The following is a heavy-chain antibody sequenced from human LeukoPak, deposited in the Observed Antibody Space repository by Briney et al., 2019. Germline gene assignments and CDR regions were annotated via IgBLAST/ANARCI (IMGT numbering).Heavy chain of an antibody. CDR1: GGSFSGYY. J-gene: IGHJ4*02. CDR2: INHSGST. Sequence: SETLSLTCAVYGGSFSGYYWSWIRQPPGKGLEWIGEINHSGSTNYNPSLKSRVTISVDTSKNQFSLKLSSVTAADTAVYYCANIVGATNGDYWAREPWSPSPQ. CDR3: ANIVGATNGDY. V-gene: IGHV4-34*01. D-gene: IGHD1-26*01.